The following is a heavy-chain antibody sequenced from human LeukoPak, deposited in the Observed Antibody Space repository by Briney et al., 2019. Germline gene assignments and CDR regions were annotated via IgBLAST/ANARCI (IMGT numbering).Heavy chain of an antibody. J-gene: IGHJ4*02. CDR3: ARLRCSSTSCYLDY. Sequence: PSETLSLTCTVSGGSISSYYWSWIRQPAGKGLEWIGRTYTSGSTNYNPSLKSRVTMSVDTSKNQFSLKLSSVTAADTAVYYCARLRCSSTSCYLDYWGQGTLVTVSS. V-gene: IGHV4-4*07. CDR1: GGSISSYY. D-gene: IGHD2-2*01. CDR2: TYTSGST.